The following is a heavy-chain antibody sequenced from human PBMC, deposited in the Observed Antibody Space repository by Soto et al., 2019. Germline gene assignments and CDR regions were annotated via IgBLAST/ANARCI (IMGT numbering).Heavy chain of an antibody. Sequence: PSETLSLTCTVSGGSISSYYWSWIRQPPGKGLEWIGYIYYSGSTNYNPSLKSRVTISVDTSKNQFSLKLSSVTAADTAVYYCARDMMATNGLTNRFDPWGQGTLVTVSS. CDR2: IYYSGST. D-gene: IGHD5-12*01. CDR3: ARDMMATNGLTNRFDP. V-gene: IGHV4-59*01. CDR1: GGSISSYY. J-gene: IGHJ5*02.